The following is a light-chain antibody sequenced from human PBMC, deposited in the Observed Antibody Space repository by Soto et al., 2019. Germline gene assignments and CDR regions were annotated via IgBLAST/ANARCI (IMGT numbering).Light chain of an antibody. J-gene: IGKJ1*01. Sequence: EMDLTQSAGTLSVGAGERATLSGGASQSVTNSDVAWYPQRPGQAPRLLIYDASNRATGIPARFSGSGSGTVFTLTISSLEPEDFAVYYCQQRSNWPPWTFGQGTKVDI. CDR1: QSVTNSD. CDR2: DAS. V-gene: IGKV3-11*01. CDR3: QQRSNWPPWT.